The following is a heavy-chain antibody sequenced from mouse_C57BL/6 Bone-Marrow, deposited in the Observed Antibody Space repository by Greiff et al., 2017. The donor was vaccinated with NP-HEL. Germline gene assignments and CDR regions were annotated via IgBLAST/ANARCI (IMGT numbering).Heavy chain of an antibody. V-gene: IGHV1-81*01. CDR1: GYTFTSYG. J-gene: IGHJ3*01. CDR2: IYPRSGNT. D-gene: IGHD1-1*01. Sequence: VQLVESGAELARPGASVKLSCKASGYTFTSYGISWVKQRTGQGLEWIGEIYPRSGNTYYNEKFKGKATLTADKSSSTAYMELRSLTSEDSAVYFCARRHSNYGSSPWVAYWGQGTLVTVSA. CDR3: ARRHSNYGSSPWVAY.